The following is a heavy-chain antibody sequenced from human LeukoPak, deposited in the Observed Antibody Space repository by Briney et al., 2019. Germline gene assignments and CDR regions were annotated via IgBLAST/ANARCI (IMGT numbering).Heavy chain of an antibody. V-gene: IGHV1-46*01. CDR3: ARGYCSSATCRHFDY. J-gene: IGHJ4*02. Sequence: ASVKVSCKASGYTFTSYYMHCVRQAPGQGLEWMGIINPNSGSTSYAQKFQGRVTMTRDTSTSTVYMELSSLRSEDTAVYYCARGYCSSATCRHFDYWGQGTLVTVSS. CDR1: GYTFTSYY. CDR2: INPNSGST. D-gene: IGHD2-2*01.